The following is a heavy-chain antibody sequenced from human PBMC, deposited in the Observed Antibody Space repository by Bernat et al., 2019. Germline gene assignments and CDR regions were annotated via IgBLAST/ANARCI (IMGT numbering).Heavy chain of an antibody. D-gene: IGHD5-18*01. CDR1: GFTFSSYS. Sequence: VQLVESGGGLVKPGGSLRLSCAASGFTFSSYSMNWVRQAPGKGLEWVAFIRYDGSNKNHADSVKGRFTISRDNSKNTLFLQMNSLRVEDTAVYFCAKDRGRGYTYGVGGDDYWGQGTLVTVSS. CDR3: AKDRGRGYTYGVGGDDY. V-gene: IGHV3-30*02. J-gene: IGHJ4*02. CDR2: IRYDGSNK.